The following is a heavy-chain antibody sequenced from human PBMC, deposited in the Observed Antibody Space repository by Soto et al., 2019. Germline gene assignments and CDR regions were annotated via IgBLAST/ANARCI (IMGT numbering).Heavy chain of an antibody. V-gene: IGHV1-3*01. CDR2: INAGNGNT. J-gene: IGHJ4*02. D-gene: IGHD3-22*01. Sequence: ASVKVSCKASGYTFTSYAMHWVRQAPGQRLEWMGWINAGNGNTEYSQKFQGRVTITRYTSASTAYMELSSLRSEDTAVYYCARGSGYYYWDDYWGQGTLVTVSS. CDR3: ARGSGYYYWDDY. CDR1: GYTFTSYA.